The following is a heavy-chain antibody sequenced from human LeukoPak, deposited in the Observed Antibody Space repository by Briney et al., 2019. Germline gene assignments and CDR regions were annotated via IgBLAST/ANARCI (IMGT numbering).Heavy chain of an antibody. V-gene: IGHV4-59*01. CDR2: IYYSGST. J-gene: IGHJ3*02. CDR1: GGSISSYY. D-gene: IGHD5-18*01. CDR3: ARVDTATLDAFDI. Sequence: SETLSLTCTVSGGSISSYYWSWIRQPPGKGLEWIGYIYYSGSTNYNPSLKSRGTISVDTSKNQFSLKLSSVTAADTAVYYCARVDTATLDAFDIWGQGTMVTVSS.